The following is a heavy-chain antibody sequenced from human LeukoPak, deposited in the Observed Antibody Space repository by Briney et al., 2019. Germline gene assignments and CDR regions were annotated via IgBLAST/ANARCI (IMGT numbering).Heavy chain of an antibody. V-gene: IGHV3-23*01. J-gene: IGHJ4*02. CDR3: AKDLTGWIQLWLD. Sequence: GGSLRLSCAASGFTFSHYVMTWVRQAPGKGLEWVSAISGSGGSTYYADSVKGRFTISRDNSKNTLYLQMNSLRAEDTAVYYCAKDLTGWIQLWLDWGQGTLVTVSS. CDR2: ISGSGGST. CDR1: GFTFSHYV. D-gene: IGHD5-18*01.